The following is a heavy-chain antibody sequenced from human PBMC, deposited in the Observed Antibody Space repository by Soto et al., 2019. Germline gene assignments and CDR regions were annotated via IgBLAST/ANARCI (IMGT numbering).Heavy chain of an antibody. D-gene: IGHD3-9*01. J-gene: IGHJ4*02. Sequence: SVKVSCKASGGTFSSYAISWVRQAPGQGLEWMGGIIPIFGTANYAQKFQGRVTITADESTSTANMELSSLRSEDTAVYYCASTGLRYFDWLLGFDYWGQGTLVTVSS. V-gene: IGHV1-69*13. CDR1: GGTFSSYA. CDR3: ASTGLRYFDWLLGFDY. CDR2: IIPIFGTA.